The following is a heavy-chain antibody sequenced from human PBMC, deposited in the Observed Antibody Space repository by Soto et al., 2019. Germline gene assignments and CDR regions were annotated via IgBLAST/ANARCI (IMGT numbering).Heavy chain of an antibody. CDR1: GGTFSSYA. V-gene: IGHV1-69*13. D-gene: IGHD3-22*01. Sequence: SVQVSCKASGGTFSSYAISWVRQAPGQGLEWMGGIIPIFGTANYAQKFQGRVTITADESTSTAYMELSSLRSEDTAVYYCAXGSRASSGYYHYYGMDVWGPGTTVTVSS. CDR3: AXGSRASSGYYHYYGMDV. J-gene: IGHJ6*02. CDR2: IIPIFGTA.